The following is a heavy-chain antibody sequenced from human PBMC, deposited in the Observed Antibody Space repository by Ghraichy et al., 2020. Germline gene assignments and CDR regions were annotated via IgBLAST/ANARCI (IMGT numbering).Heavy chain of an antibody. CDR3: ARDRDDNWGTYRYTCDN. D-gene: IGHD3-16*02. CDR2: ISSNSRTT. V-gene: IGHV3-48*02. CDR1: GFTFSSYS. Sequence: GSLRLSCAASGFTFSSYSMNWVRQAPGKGLEWVSYISSNSRTTYYADSVKGRFTISRDNAKNSLYLQMHSLRDEDTAVYYCARDRDDNWGTYRYTCDNWGQGTLVTVSP. J-gene: IGHJ4*02.